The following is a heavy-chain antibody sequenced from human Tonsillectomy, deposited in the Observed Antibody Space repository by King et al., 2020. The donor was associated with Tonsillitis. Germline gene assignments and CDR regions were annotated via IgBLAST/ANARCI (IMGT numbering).Heavy chain of an antibody. Sequence: VQLVESGGGLVQPGGSLRLSCAASGFTVSSYWMNWVRQAPGKGLEWVANINQDGSEKFYVDSVKCRFTISRDNAKNSLYLQMNSLRAEDTALYYCARVDFWTSDYWGQGTLVTVSS. V-gene: IGHV3-7*03. CDR2: INQDGSEK. J-gene: IGHJ4*02. CDR1: GFTVSSYW. D-gene: IGHD3/OR15-3a*01. CDR3: ARVDFWTSDY.